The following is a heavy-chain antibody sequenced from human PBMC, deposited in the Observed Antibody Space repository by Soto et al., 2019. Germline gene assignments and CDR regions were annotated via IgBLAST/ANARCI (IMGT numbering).Heavy chain of an antibody. CDR1: GGPIRSYY. D-gene: IGHD5-12*01. CDR3: AREGFSGYEALDY. CDR2: IAYTGIT. J-gene: IGHJ4*02. Sequence: QVHLQESGPGLLKPSETLSLTCSVSGGPIRSYYLSWVRQAPGKGLEWIAYIAYTGITGYNPSLRSRVTISGETSKTVFTLKMTSVTAADTAVYYCAREGFSGYEALDYWGQGILVTVSS. V-gene: IGHV4-59*01.